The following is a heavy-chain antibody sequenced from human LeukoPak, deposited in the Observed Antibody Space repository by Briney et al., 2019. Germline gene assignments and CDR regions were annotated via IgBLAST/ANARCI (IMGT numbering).Heavy chain of an antibody. V-gene: IGHV1-69*13. CDR3: VSHVRGVTLHY. CDR2: IIPIFGTA. D-gene: IGHD3-10*01. CDR1: GGAFNTYA. J-gene: IGHJ4*02. Sequence: HGASVKVSCKASGGAFNTYALIWVRQAPGQGLEWMGGIIPIFGTANYAQKFQGRVTITADESTSTAYMELSSLRSEDTDVYYCVSHVRGVTLHYWGQGTMVTVSS.